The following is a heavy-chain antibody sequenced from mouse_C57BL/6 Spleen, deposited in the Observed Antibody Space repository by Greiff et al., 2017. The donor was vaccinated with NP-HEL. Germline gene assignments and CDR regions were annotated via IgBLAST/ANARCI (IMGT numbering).Heavy chain of an antibody. V-gene: IGHV2-6-1*01. CDR2: IWSDGST. J-gene: IGHJ4*01. Sequence: QVQLKQSGPGLVAPSQSLSITCTVSGFSLTSYGVHWVRQPPGKGLEWLVVIWSDGSTTYNSALNSRLSISKDNSKSQVFLKMNSLQTDDTAMYYCARHPYGKGAMDYWGQGTSVTVSS. D-gene: IGHD2-1*01. CDR1: GFSLTSYG. CDR3: ARHPYGKGAMDY.